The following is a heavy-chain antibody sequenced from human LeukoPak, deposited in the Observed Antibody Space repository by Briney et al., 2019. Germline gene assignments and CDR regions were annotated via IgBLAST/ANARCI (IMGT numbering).Heavy chain of an antibody. D-gene: IGHD3-22*01. CDR2: IFPGDSET. CDR1: GYSFTSYW. V-gene: IGHV5-51*01. J-gene: IGHJ4*02. CDR3: ARLLRGYEGSGYYWDY. Sequence: GESLKISCKGSGYSFTSYWIGWVRQMPRKGLEWMGIIFPGDSETRYRPSFQGQVTISVDKSITTASLQWSSLKASDTAIYYCARLLRGYEGSGYYWDYWGQGTLVTVSS.